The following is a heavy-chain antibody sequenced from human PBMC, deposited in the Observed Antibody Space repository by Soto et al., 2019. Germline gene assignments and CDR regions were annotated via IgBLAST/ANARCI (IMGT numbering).Heavy chain of an antibody. V-gene: IGHV1-69*13. J-gene: IGHJ6*02. Sequence: GASVKVSCKASGGTFSSYAISWVRQAPGQGLEWMGGIIPIFGTANYAQKFQGRVTITADESTSTAYMELSSLRSEDTAVYYCARDRGGDLTGESYYYYGMDVWGQGTTVTVSS. D-gene: IGHD2-21*02. CDR1: GGTFSSYA. CDR2: IIPIFGTA. CDR3: ARDRGGDLTGESYYYYGMDV.